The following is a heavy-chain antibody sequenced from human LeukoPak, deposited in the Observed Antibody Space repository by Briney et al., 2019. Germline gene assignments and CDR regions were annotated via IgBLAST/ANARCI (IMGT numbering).Heavy chain of an antibody. D-gene: IGHD3-22*01. CDR1: GDSITRGYY. CDR2: IYHSGNT. Sequence: SETLSLTCTVSGDSITRGYYWGWIRQSPGQGLEWIGSIYHSGNTYYNPSLKSRVSISVDTSKNQFSLNLRSVTAADTAVYYCARVPLDDSGAYLDLDYWGQGTLVTVSS. V-gene: IGHV4-38-2*02. CDR3: ARVPLDDSGAYLDLDY. J-gene: IGHJ4*02.